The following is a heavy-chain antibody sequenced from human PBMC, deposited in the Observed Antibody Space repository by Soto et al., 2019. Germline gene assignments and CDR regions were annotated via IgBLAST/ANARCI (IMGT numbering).Heavy chain of an antibody. V-gene: IGHV1-8*01. J-gene: IGHJ6*02. CDR3: VRSGSPSYYYYGMDF. CDR1: GYTFTSYD. D-gene: IGHD3-3*01. CDR2: MNPNSGNT. Sequence: QVQLVQSGAEVKKPGASVKVSCKASGYTFTSYDINWVRQATGQGLEWMGWMNPNSGNTGYAQKFQGRVTMTMNNSISTAYMELSSLRSEDTAVYYCVRSGSPSYYYYGMDFWGQGTTVTVSS.